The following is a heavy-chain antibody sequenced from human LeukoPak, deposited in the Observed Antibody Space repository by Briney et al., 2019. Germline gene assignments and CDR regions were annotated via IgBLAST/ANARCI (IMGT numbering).Heavy chain of an antibody. J-gene: IGHJ5*02. D-gene: IGHD2-15*01. CDR3: ARGRAIVVSVETTPWFDH. CDR1: GYTFTDYY. Sequence: ASVKVSCKASGYTFTDYYMHWVRQAPGQVLEWMGWINPNNGVTNNEKFQDRVTMTRDPSISTAYMELSRLTSDDTAVYYCARGRAIVVSVETTPWFDHWGQGALVSVSS. V-gene: IGHV1-2*02. CDR2: INPNNGVT.